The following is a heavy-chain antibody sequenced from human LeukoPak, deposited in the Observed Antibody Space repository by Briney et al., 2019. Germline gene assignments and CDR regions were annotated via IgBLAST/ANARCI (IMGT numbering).Heavy chain of an antibody. CDR2: ISSSSSSI. V-gene: IGHV3-21*01. Sequence: PGGSLRLSCAGSGFTFSTYSMNWVRQAPGKGLEWVSFISSSSSSIYYADSLKGRFTISRDNANNSLYPQMNSLRAEDTAVYYCAREYCKGGSCYNDAFDIWGQGTMVTVSS. CDR3: AREYCKGGSCYNDAFDI. D-gene: IGHD2-15*01. J-gene: IGHJ3*02. CDR1: GFTFSTYS.